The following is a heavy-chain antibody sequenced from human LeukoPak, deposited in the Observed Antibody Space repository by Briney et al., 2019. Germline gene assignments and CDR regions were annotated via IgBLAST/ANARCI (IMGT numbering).Heavy chain of an antibody. V-gene: IGHV3-7*01. CDR2: IKHDGSEK. Sequence: PGRSLRLSCAASGFTFSSYWMSWVRQPPGKGLEWVANIKHDGSEKYYVDSVKGRFTISRDNARTSLYLQMNSLRAEDTAVYYCARVGTAEGTLEDYWGQGTLVTVSS. CDR1: GFTFSSYW. CDR3: ARVGTAEGTLEDY. D-gene: IGHD6-13*01. J-gene: IGHJ4*02.